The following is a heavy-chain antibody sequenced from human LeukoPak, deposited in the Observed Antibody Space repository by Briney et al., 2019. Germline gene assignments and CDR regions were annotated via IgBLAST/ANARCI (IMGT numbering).Heavy chain of an antibody. CDR2: IIPILGIA. CDR1: GGTFSSYT. Sequence: AASVKVSCKASGGTFSSYTISWVRQAPGQGLEWMGRIIPILGIANYAQKFQGRVTITADKSTSTAYMELSSLRSEDTAVYYCARERGVYYDSSGYFDYWGQGTLVTVSS. V-gene: IGHV1-69*04. D-gene: IGHD3-22*01. CDR3: ARERGVYYDSSGYFDY. J-gene: IGHJ4*02.